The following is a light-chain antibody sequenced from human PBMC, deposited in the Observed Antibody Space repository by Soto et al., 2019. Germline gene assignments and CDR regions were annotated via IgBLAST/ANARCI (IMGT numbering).Light chain of an antibody. J-gene: IGKJ1*01. CDR3: QQYDSYPRT. CDR1: QSISTW. CDR2: KAS. V-gene: IGKV1-5*03. Sequence: DIQMTQSPSTLSASVGDRVTITCRASQSISTWLAWYQQKPGKAPKLLLYKASTLESGVPSRFSGSGSGTEFTLTISSLQPDDFATYYCQQYDSYPRTFGQGTGVEVK.